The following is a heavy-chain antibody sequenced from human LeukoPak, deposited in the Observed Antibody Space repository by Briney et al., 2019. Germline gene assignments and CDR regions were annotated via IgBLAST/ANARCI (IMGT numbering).Heavy chain of an antibody. D-gene: IGHD3-3*01. V-gene: IGHV1-69*04. CDR1: GYTFTGYY. CDR2: IIPILGIA. J-gene: IGHJ3*02. Sequence: SVKVSCKASGYTFTGYYMHWVRQAPGQGLEWMGRIIPILGIANYAQKFQGRVTITADKSTSTAYMELSSLRSEDTAVYYCARGIVLRFLEWLPPDAFDIWGQGTMVTVSS. CDR3: ARGIVLRFLEWLPPDAFDI.